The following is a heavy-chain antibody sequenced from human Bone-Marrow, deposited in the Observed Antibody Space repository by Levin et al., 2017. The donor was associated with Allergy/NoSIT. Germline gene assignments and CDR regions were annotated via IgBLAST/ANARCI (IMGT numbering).Heavy chain of an antibody. CDR2: ISAYNGNT. CDR3: ARDLGYCSGGSCYHDAFDI. CDR1: GYTFTSYG. D-gene: IGHD2-15*01. J-gene: IGHJ3*02. V-gene: IGHV1-18*01. Sequence: ASVKVSCKASGYTFTSYGISWVRQAPGQGLEWMGWISAYNGNTNYAQKLQGRVTMTTDTSTSTAYMELRSLRSDDTAVYYCARDLGYCSGGSCYHDAFDIWGQGTMVTVSS.